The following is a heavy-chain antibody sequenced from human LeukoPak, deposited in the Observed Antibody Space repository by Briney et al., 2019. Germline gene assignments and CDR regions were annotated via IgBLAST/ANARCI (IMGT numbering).Heavy chain of an antibody. CDR1: GYIFTSYW. Sequence: GESLKISCQGSGYIFTSYWIAWVRQMPGKGLEWMGIIDPGDSETRYSPSFQGQVTISVDKSISTAYLQWSSVKASDTAMYYCARPAGAGTSQLGYWGQGTLVTVSS. CDR3: ARPAGAGTSQLGY. CDR2: IDPGDSET. J-gene: IGHJ4*02. V-gene: IGHV5-51*01. D-gene: IGHD6-13*01.